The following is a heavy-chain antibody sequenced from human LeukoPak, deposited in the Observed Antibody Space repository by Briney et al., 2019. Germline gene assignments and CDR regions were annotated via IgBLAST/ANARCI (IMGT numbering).Heavy chain of an antibody. D-gene: IGHD6-19*01. J-gene: IGHJ4*02. CDR3: AKDARRYSGWYFFDH. CDR1: GFTFSSYE. V-gene: IGHV3-23*01. Sequence: PGGSLRLSCAASGFTFSSYEMKWVRQAPGNGLEWVSVISDSGDITYYADSVKGRFTISRDNSRNTLYLQMNSLRVDDTAVYYCAKDARRYSGWYFFDHWGQGTLVTVSS. CDR2: ISDSGDIT.